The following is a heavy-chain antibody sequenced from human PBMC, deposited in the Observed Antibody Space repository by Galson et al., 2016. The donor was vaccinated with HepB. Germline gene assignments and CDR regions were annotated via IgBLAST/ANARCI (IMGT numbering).Heavy chain of an antibody. D-gene: IGHD5-18*01. CDR3: ASFFGGYSYGYPNDYYYYGMDV. J-gene: IGHJ6*02. V-gene: IGHV3-21*01. Sequence: SLRLSCAASGFTFSSYSMNWVRQAPGKGLEWVSSISSSSGYIYYADSVKGRFTISRDNAKNSLYLQMNSLRAEDTAVYYCASFFGGYSYGYPNDYYYYGMDVWGQGTTVTVSS. CDR2: ISSSSGYI. CDR1: GFTFSSYS.